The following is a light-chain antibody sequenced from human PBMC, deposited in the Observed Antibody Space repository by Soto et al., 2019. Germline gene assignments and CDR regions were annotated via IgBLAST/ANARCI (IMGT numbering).Light chain of an antibody. V-gene: IGLV4-60*02. CDR2: LEGSGSY. CDR3: ETWDSNTVV. Sequence: QLVLTQSSSASASLGSSVKLTCTLSSGHSSYIIAWHQQQPGKAPRYLMKLEGSGSYNKGSGVPDRFSGSSSGADRYFTISNLQFEDEADYYCETWDSNTVVFGGGTKLAVL. J-gene: IGLJ2*01. CDR1: SGHSSYI.